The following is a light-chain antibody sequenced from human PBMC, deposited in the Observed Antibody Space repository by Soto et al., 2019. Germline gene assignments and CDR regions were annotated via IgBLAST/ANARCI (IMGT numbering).Light chain of an antibody. Sequence: DIQMTQSPATLSASVGDRVTITCRASQSISGWLAWYQQKPGQAPKLLIYDASSLESGVPARFSGSGSGTEFTLTISSLQPDDFAAYYCQHYKHYLHTFGQGTNLDIK. CDR2: DAS. CDR1: QSISGW. V-gene: IGKV1-5*01. J-gene: IGKJ2*01. CDR3: QHYKHYLHT.